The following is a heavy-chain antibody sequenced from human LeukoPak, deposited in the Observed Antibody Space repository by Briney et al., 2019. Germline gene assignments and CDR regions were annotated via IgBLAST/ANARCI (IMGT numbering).Heavy chain of an antibody. Sequence: GGSLRLSCAASGFTFSSYGMHWVRQAPGKGLEWVAFIRYDGSYKNYADSVKGRFTISRDNSKNILYLQMNSLRAEDTAVHYCAKDQGVTTASDYWGQGTLVTVSS. CDR1: GFTFSSYG. D-gene: IGHD1-26*01. CDR3: AKDQGVTTASDY. V-gene: IGHV3-30*02. J-gene: IGHJ4*02. CDR2: IRYDGSYK.